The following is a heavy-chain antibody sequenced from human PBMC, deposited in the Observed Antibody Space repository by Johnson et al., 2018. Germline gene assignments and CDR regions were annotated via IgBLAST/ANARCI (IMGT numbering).Heavy chain of an antibody. CDR3: AKDRGSAGLDAFDI. CDR2: ISLNSGSI. Sequence: VQLVQSGGGSVQXGRSLRLSGAVSGFTFDDYVIKWVRQAPGKGLEGVSGISLNSGSISFADSVKGRFTISRDNAKNSLYLQMNSLRAEDTALYYCAKDRGSAGLDAFDIWGQGTMVTVSS. D-gene: IGHD6-19*01. V-gene: IGHV3-9*01. CDR1: GFTFDDYV. J-gene: IGHJ3*02.